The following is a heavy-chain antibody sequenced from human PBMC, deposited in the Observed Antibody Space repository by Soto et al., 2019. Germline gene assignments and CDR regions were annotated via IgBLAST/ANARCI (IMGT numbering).Heavy chain of an antibody. D-gene: IGHD5-12*01. CDR3: ARSPYSGYENWFDP. CDR1: GFTFSSYS. CDR2: ISSSSSYI. Sequence: EVQLVESGGGLVKPGGSLRLSCAASGFTFSSYSMNWVRQAPGKGLEWVSSISSSSSYIYYADSVKGRFTISTDNAKNSLYLQMNSLRAEDTAVYYCARSPYSGYENWFDPWGQGTLVTVSS. V-gene: IGHV3-21*01. J-gene: IGHJ5*02.